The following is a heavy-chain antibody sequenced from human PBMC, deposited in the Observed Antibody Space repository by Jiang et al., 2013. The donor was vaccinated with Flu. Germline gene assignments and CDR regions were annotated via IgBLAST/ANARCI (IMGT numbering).Heavy chain of an antibody. D-gene: IGHD6-19*01. CDR2: TYSGGNNQ. CDR1: NDYG. V-gene: IGHV3-33*06. Sequence: NDYGMHWVRQAPGKGLEWVAVTYSGGNNQQYGGSEHYVASVRGRFTISRDNSKSTLYLQMDSLRVDDTAIYYCAKRGGANGWGDFDIWGQGTMVTVSS. CDR3: AKRGGANGWGDFDI. J-gene: IGHJ3*02.